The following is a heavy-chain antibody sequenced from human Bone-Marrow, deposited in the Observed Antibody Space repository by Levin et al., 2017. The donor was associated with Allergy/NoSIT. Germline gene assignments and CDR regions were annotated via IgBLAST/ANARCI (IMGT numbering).Heavy chain of an antibody. J-gene: IGHJ6*02. CDR3: ARDPLVGPTGGYGLDV. V-gene: IGHV3-30*03. Sequence: GESLKISCVASGFTFSSYGMHWVRQAPGKGLEWVVVTSSDGSNKNYADSVKGRFTISRDNSKNTLYLQMNSLRDDDTAVYYCARDPLVGPTGGYGLDVWGQGTTVNVSS. CDR1: GFTFSSYG. D-gene: IGHD1-26*01. CDR2: TSSDGSNK.